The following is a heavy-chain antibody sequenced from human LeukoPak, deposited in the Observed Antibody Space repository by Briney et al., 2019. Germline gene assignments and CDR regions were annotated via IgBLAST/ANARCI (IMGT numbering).Heavy chain of an antibody. V-gene: IGHV6-1*01. Sequence: QTLSLSCAISGESVSSNSAAWNWIRQSPSRGLEWLGSTYYRSTWYNDYAVSVKSRMTINPDTSKNQFSLPLNSVTPEDTAVYYCARGAYCSGGSCSSNWFDPWGQGTLVTVSS. CDR1: GESVSSNSAA. J-gene: IGHJ5*02. CDR2: TYYRSTWYN. D-gene: IGHD2-15*01. CDR3: ARGAYCSGGSCSSNWFDP.